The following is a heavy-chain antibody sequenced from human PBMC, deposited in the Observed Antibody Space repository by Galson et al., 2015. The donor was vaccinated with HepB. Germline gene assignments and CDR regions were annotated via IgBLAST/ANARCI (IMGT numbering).Heavy chain of an antibody. CDR1: GFTFSSYW. CDR2: INSGGSST. D-gene: IGHD6-19*01. Sequence: SLRLSCAVSGFTFSSYWMHWVRQAPGKGLVWVSRINSGGSSTNYADSVKGRFTISRDNAKNTLFLQMTSLRAEDTAVYYCARVPGGSGWYSYYFDYWGQGTLVTVSS. CDR3: ARVPGGSGWYSYYFDY. V-gene: IGHV3-74*01. J-gene: IGHJ4*02.